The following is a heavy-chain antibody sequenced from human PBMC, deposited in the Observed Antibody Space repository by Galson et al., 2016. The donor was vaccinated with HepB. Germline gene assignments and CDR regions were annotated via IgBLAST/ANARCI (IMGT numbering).Heavy chain of an antibody. D-gene: IGHD4-17*01. J-gene: IGHJ4*02. Sequence: TLSLTCTVSGDSISDGGYYWNWIRQHPGKGLEWIGYIYYSGRTDYNPSLKSRIAISVDTSKNQFSLKLSSVTVADTAVYYCARDGHDYGLDYFDDWGQGILVTDSS. CDR1: GDSISDGGYY. CDR2: IYYSGRT. V-gene: IGHV4-31*03. CDR3: ARDGHDYGLDYFDD.